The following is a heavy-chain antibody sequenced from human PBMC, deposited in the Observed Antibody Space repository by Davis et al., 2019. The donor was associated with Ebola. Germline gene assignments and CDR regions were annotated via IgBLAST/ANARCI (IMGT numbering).Heavy chain of an antibody. D-gene: IGHD2-2*01. CDR2: ISGSGGNT. V-gene: IGHV3-23*01. CDR3: AKDFTSLHQGPIGLPPGTLLQEHL. CDR1: GFMFSSYG. Sequence: GESLKISCAVSGFMFSSYGMGWVRQAPGKGLEWVSGISGSGGNTFYADSVKGRFSISRDNSKNTLYLQMISLRAEDTALYYCAKDFTSLHQGPIGLPPGTLLQEHLWG. J-gene: IGHJ6*01.